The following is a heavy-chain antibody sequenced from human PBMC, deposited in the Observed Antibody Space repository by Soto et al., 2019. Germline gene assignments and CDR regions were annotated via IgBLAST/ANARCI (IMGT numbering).Heavy chain of an antibody. Sequence: GGSLRLSCAASGFICSSYDMSWVRQAPGKGLEWVSTILVDGRTFYVDSVKGRFTISRDSSQNTVYLQMNSLTAGDTALYYCAKATATGGGAFDICGQGTMVTGSS. CDR3: AKATATGGGAFDI. D-gene: IGHD2-8*02. CDR1: GFICSSYD. CDR2: ILVDGRT. V-gene: IGHV3-23*01. J-gene: IGHJ3*02.